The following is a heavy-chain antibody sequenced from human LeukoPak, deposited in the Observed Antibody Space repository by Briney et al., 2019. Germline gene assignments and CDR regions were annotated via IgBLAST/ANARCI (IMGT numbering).Heavy chain of an antibody. V-gene: IGHV4-39*07. CDR1: GGSINSSSHY. CDR2: INHSGST. CDR3: ARDSSLGDTAIRVKEYYFDY. J-gene: IGHJ4*02. Sequence: PSETLSLTCTVSGGSINSSSHYWSWIRQPPGKGLEWIGEINHSGSTNYNPSLKSRVTISVDTSKNQVSLKLSSVTAADTAVYYCARDSSLGDTAIRVKEYYFDYWGQGTLVTVSS. D-gene: IGHD5-18*01.